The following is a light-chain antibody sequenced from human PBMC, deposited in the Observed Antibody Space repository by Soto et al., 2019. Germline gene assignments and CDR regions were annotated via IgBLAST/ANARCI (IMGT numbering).Light chain of an antibody. J-gene: IGLJ2*01. CDR2: GNN. CDR3: QSYDGSLSAVI. V-gene: IGLV1-40*01. Sequence: QAVVTQPPSVSGAPGQRVTISCTGSSSNIGAHYDVHWYQQLPGTAPKLLIFGNNYRPSGVPDRFSGSKSGTSASLAITGLQAEDEADYYCQSYDGSLSAVIFGGGTKLTVL. CDR1: SSNIGAHYD.